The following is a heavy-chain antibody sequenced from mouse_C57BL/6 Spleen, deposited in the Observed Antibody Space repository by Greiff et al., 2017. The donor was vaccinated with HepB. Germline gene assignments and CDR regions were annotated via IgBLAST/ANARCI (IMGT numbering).Heavy chain of an antibody. Sequence: QVQLKESGAELVRPGASVKLSCKASGYTFTDYYINWVKQRPGQGLEWIARIYPGSGNTYYNEKFKGKATLTAEKSSSTAYMQLSSLTSEDSAVYFCAREGVYYGSPDYWGQGTTLTVSS. CDR2: IYPGSGNT. CDR1: GYTFTDYY. CDR3: AREGVYYGSPDY. J-gene: IGHJ2*01. V-gene: IGHV1-76*01. D-gene: IGHD1-1*01.